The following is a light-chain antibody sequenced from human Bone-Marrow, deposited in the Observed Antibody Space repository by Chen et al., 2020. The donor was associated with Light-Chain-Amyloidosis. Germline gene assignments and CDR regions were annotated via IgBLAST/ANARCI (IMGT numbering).Light chain of an antibody. CDR1: DIETES. CDR2: DDS. V-gene: IGLV3-21*02. CDR3: QVWDSINDQVV. J-gene: IGLJ2*01. Sequence: SYVLTQPPAVSVAPGQTARITCGGDDIETESVHWYQLKPGQAPVLVVEDDSDRPSGIPERFSGSNSGNTATLTISRVEGGDEVDYYCQVWDSINDQVVFGGGTKLTVL.